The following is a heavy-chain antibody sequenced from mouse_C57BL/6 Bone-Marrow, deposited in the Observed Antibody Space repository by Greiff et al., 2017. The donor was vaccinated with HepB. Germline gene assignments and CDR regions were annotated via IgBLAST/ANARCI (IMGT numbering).Heavy chain of an antibody. Sequence: VQLQQPGAELVKPGASVKLSCKASGYTFTSYWMHWVKQRPGQGLEWIGMIHPNSGSTNYNEKFKSKATLTVDKSSSTAYMQLSSLTSEDSAVYYCAREATVVATGYYAMDYWGQGTSVTVSS. D-gene: IGHD1-1*01. CDR1: GYTFTSYW. V-gene: IGHV1-64*01. CDR3: AREATVVATGYYAMDY. CDR2: IHPNSGST. J-gene: IGHJ4*01.